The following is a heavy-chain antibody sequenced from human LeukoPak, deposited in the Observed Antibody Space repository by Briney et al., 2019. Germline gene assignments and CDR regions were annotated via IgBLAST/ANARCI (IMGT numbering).Heavy chain of an antibody. CDR2: ITRGGST. V-gene: IGHV3-23*01. D-gene: IGHD2-2*01. CDR1: GFTLTTYG. J-gene: IGHJ5*02. CDR3: AKSAVGVPAAMSRNWFDP. Sequence: PGGSLRLACAASGFTLTTYGMSWVRQAPGKGLEWVSGITRGGSTYYADSVKGRFTISRDNSKNTLYLQMNSLRAEDTAVYYCAKSAVGVPAAMSRNWFDPWGQGTLVTVSS.